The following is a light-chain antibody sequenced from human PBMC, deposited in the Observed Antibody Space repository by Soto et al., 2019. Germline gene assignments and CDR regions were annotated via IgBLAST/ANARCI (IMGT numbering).Light chain of an antibody. J-gene: IGLJ2*01. V-gene: IGLV2-14*01. CDR2: EVT. Sequence: QSALTQPASVSGSPGQSITISCTGNSSDVGGYNYVSWYQQHPGRAPKLMIYEVTNRPSGVSNRFSGSKSGNTASLTISGLQAEDEADYYCSSYTSSTPYVVFGGGTKVTVL. CDR1: SSDVGGYNY. CDR3: SSYTSSTPYVV.